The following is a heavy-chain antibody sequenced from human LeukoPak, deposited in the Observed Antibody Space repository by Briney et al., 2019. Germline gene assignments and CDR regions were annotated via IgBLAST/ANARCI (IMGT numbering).Heavy chain of an antibody. CDR2: MTTNTGT. V-gene: IGHV3-23*01. CDR1: GFTLSNYA. J-gene: IGHJ4*02. D-gene: IGHD1-26*01. CDR3: AKDVGTTSDYFDY. Sequence: GSLRLSCAASGFTLSNYAMSWVGQGPGKGLEWVSTMTTNTGTYYADSVKGRFSISRETSKNTLYLQMNSLRGDDTAVYYCAKDVGTTSDYFDYWGQGTLVTVSS.